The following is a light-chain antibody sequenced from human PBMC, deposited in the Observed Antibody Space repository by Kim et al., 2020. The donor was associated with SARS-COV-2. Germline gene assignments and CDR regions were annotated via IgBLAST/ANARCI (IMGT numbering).Light chain of an antibody. Sequence: ASVGDRVSITCQASHDISMYLAWYQQKPGKAPKLLIYKASTLEPGVPSRFSGSGSGTDFSLTISSLQPDDIAAYFCHQSDTYPETFGPGTKVDIK. J-gene: IGKJ3*01. CDR1: HDISMY. V-gene: IGKV1-5*03. CDR2: KAS. CDR3: HQSDTYPET.